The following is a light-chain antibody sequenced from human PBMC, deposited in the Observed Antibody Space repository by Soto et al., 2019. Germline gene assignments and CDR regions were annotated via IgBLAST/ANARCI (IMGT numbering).Light chain of an antibody. Sequence: EIVLTQSPGTLSLSPGERATPSCRPSQSIGPRYLAWSRRKPGQPPRLLIHGASSRATGIPDRFSGSGSGTDFTLIINTLEPEDFAVYYCQLYSGSPWTFGQGTKVEIK. J-gene: IGKJ1*01. CDR2: GAS. CDR3: QLYSGSPWT. CDR1: QSIGPRY. V-gene: IGKV3-20*01.